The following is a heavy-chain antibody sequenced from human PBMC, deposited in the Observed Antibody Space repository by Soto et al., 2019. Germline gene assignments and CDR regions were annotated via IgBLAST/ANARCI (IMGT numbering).Heavy chain of an antibody. CDR3: AKERSDHRIAAAAIDY. V-gene: IGHV3-23*01. D-gene: IGHD6-25*01. CDR2: ISGSGDSA. CDR1: GFTFSIYA. Sequence: LRLSCAASGFTFSIYAMSWVRQATGKGLEWVSSISGSGDSAYYADSVKGRFTISRDNSKNTLYLQINSLRAEDTAVYYCAKERSDHRIAAAAIDYWGQGAQVTVSS. J-gene: IGHJ4*02.